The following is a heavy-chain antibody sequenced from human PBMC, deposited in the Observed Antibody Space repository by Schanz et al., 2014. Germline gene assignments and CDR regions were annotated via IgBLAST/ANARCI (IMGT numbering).Heavy chain of an antibody. D-gene: IGHD5-18*01. J-gene: IGHJ3*02. V-gene: IGHV1-18*01. CDR2: ISAQTGDT. CDR1: GYTFTSYG. CDR3: TRGGYSYALSAFDI. Sequence: QVQLVQSGAEVKKPGASVKVSCKASGYTFTSYGINWVRQAPGQGLEWMGWISAQTGDTRYAQKMQGRVTMTTDTSTGTAYMELRSLRSDDTALYYCTRGGYSYALSAFDIWGQGTMVTVSS.